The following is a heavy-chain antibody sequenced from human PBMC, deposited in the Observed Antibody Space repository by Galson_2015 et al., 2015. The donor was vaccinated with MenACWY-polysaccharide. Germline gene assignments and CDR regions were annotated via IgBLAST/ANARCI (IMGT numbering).Heavy chain of an antibody. CDR1: GLTFSSYG. D-gene: IGHD3-10*01. J-gene: IGHJ4*02. CDR2: LSPTTGNT. CDR3: AKGAAHYGSGNYYDY. Sequence: SLRLSCAGSGLTFSSYGMGWVRQAPGKGLEWVSGLSPTTGNTYCADSVRGRFTISRDNSKNTLYLQMDSLRAEDTALHYCAKGAAHYGSGNYYDYWGQGTQVTVSS. V-gene: IGHV3-23*01.